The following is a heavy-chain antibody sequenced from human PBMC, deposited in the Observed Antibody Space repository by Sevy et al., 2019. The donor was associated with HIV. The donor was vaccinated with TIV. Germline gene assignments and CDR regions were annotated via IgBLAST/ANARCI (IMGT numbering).Heavy chain of an antibody. J-gene: IGHJ4*02. D-gene: IGHD3-22*01. CDR2: IFPDDSDT. V-gene: IGHV5-51*01. CDR3: ATSRSGYFDSSGYYIY. CDR1: GYSFTSHW. Sequence: EESLKISCQGSGYSFTSHWIGWVRHMPGKGLEWMGIIFPDDSDTRYSPSFQGQVTFSADKSINTAYLQGSSLKSSDTAMYYCATSRSGYFDSSGYYIYWGQGTLVTVSS.